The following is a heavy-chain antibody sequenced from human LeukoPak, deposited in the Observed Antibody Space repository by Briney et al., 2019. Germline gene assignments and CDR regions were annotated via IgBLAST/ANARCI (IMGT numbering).Heavy chain of an antibody. D-gene: IGHD3-10*01. V-gene: IGHV3-30-3*01. J-gene: IGHJ4*02. CDR3: ARDADNVLLWFGELYN. CDR1: GFTFGSYA. CDR2: ISYDGSNK. Sequence: GGSLRLSCAASGFTFGSYAMHWVRQAQGKGLEWVAVISYDGSNKYYADSVKGRFTISRDNSKNTLYLQMNSLRAEDTAVYYCARDADNVLLWFGELYNWGQGTLVTVSS.